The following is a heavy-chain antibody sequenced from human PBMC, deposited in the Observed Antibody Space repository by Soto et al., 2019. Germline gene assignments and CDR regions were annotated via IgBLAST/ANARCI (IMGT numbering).Heavy chain of an antibody. V-gene: IGHV4-59*01. CDR1: GGSIRDKY. J-gene: IGHJ4*02. CDR3: ARDGPPGY. Sequence: QVQLQESGPGLVKPSETLSLTCTVSGGSIRDKYWGWMRQPPGKGLEWIGYIHYSGSTNYNPSLKDRVPISVDTSKNQFSRKRSSVTAADTAVYYWARDGPPGYWGEGTQVIVSS. CDR2: IHYSGST.